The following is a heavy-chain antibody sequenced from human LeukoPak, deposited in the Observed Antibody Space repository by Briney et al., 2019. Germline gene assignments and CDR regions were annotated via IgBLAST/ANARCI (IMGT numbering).Heavy chain of an antibody. D-gene: IGHD2-15*01. CDR3: ARSGSYAAVGDY. V-gene: IGHV4-59*08. Sequence: PSETLTLTCTVSGGSISSYYLNWIRRPPGKGLEWIGYIYYSGSTNYNPSLKSRVTISLDTSKTQFSLKLSSVTAADTAVYYCARSGSYAAVGDYWGEGTLVTVSS. J-gene: IGHJ4*02. CDR2: IYYSGST. CDR1: GGSISSYY.